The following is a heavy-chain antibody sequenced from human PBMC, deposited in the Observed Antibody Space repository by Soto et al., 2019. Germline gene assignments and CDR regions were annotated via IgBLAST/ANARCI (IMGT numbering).Heavy chain of an antibody. D-gene: IGHD3-3*02. CDR2: IFYLGSS. J-gene: IGHJ5*02. CDR3: ARHSLALRKNIWFDP. Sequence: SETLSLTCTVSGDSIISSDFYWGWVRQPPGKGLEWIGSIFYLGSSYYNPSLKSRVTMSVDTSKNQFSLRLRSVTAADTALYFCARHSLALRKNIWFDPWGQGIMVTVSS. CDR1: GDSIISSDFY. V-gene: IGHV4-39*01.